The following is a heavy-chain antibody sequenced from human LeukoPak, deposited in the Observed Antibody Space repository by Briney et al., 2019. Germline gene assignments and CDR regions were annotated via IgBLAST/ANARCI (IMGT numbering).Heavy chain of an antibody. CDR2: IIPIFGTA. CDR1: GCTFSSYA. CDR3: ARDSVVWFGEGHNWFDP. D-gene: IGHD3-10*01. Sequence: SVKVSCKASGCTFSSYAISWVRQARGQGLEWMGGIIPIFGTANYAQKFQGRVTITADESTSTAYMELSSLRSEDTAVYYCARDSVVWFGEGHNWFDPWGQGTLVTVSS. V-gene: IGHV1-69*13. J-gene: IGHJ5*02.